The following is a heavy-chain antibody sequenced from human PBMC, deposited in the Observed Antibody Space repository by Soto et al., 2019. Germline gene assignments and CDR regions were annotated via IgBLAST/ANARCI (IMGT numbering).Heavy chain of an antibody. Sequence: PSGTLSLTCTFSGGSISSSSYYWGWIRQPPGKGLEWIGSIYYSGSTYYNPSLKSRVTISVDTSKNQFSLKLSSVTAADTAVYHCATLKTYYYDSSGYYYAEPFDYWGQGTLVTVSS. CDR2: IYYSGST. V-gene: IGHV4-39*01. J-gene: IGHJ4*02. CDR3: ATLKTYYYDSSGYYYAEPFDY. CDR1: GGSISSSSYY. D-gene: IGHD3-22*01.